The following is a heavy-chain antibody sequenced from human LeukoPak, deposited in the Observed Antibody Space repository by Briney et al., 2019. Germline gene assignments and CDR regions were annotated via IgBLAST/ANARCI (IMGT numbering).Heavy chain of an antibody. V-gene: IGHV4-59*08. CDR1: GGSTSSDY. Sequence: PSETLSLTCTVSGGSTSSDYWSWIRQSPGKGLEWVGYVYNSGDTGKNPSLKSRVTILLDTSKNQCSLKLTSVSAADTAVYYCAILKVGAYFDLWGRGTLVTVSS. J-gene: IGHJ2*01. CDR3: AILKVGAYFDL. CDR2: VYNSGDT. D-gene: IGHD3-16*01.